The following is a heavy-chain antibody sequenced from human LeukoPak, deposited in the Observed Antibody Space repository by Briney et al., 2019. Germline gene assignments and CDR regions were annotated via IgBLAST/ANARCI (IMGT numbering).Heavy chain of an antibody. D-gene: IGHD5-24*01. CDR3: ARGDGSYFDY. Sequence: ASVKVSCKASGYTFTDYYMHWVRQAPGQGLEWMGWINPNSGGTNSAQTFQGRVTMTRDTSISTAYMELSSLRSDDTAVYYCARGDGSYFDYWGQGTLVTVSS. CDR2: INPNSGGT. J-gene: IGHJ4*02. V-gene: IGHV1-2*02. CDR1: GYTFTDYY.